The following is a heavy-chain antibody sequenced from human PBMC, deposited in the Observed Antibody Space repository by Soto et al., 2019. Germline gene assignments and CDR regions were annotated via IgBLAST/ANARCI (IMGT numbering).Heavy chain of an antibody. CDR3: AKEGSTSAAIYYYYYGMDV. V-gene: IGHV3-23*01. Sequence: GGSLRLSCAASGFMFSSYGMSWVRQAPGKGLESVSAISGGGGDTYYADSVKGRFTISRDNSKNTLYLQMNSLRAEDTAVYYCAKEGSTSAAIYYYYYGMDVWGQGTTVTVSS. CDR1: GFMFSSYG. CDR2: ISGGGGDT. J-gene: IGHJ6*02.